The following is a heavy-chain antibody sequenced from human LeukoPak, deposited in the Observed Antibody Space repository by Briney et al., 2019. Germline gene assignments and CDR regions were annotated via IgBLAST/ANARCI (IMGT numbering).Heavy chain of an antibody. Sequence: ASVKVSCKASGYTFTSYDISWVRQATGQGLEWMGWMNPNRGNTSYAQKFQGRVTITTKTSISTASMELSSLRSEDTAVYYCARARRVYSLYYYYMDVWGKGTTVTVSS. J-gene: IGHJ6*03. D-gene: IGHD5-18*01. V-gene: IGHV1-8*03. CDR2: MNPNRGNT. CDR1: GYTFTSYD. CDR3: ARARRVYSLYYYYMDV.